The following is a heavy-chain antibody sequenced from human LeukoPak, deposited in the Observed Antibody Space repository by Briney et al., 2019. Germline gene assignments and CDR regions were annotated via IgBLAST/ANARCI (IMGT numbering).Heavy chain of an antibody. CDR3: TRSLDY. CDR1: GFTFSTYS. CDR2: ISSTRGYT. D-gene: IGHD2-15*01. Sequence: PGGSLRLSCAASGFTFSTYSMNWVRQAPGQGLEWVSYISSTRGYTNYADSVKGRFTISRDNAKNSLYLQMNSLRAEDTAVYYCTRSLDYWGQGTLVTVSS. J-gene: IGHJ4*02. V-gene: IGHV3-21*05.